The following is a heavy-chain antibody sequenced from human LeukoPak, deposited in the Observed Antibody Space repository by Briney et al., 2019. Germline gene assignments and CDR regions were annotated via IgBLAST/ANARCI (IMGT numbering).Heavy chain of an antibody. D-gene: IGHD6-13*01. CDR3: AKESMVDSWLYFDY. CDR1: GFTFDDYA. J-gene: IGHJ4*02. CDR2: ISWDGGST. Sequence: GGSLRLSCAASGFTFDDYAMHWVRQAPGKGLEWVSLISWDGGSTYYADSVKGRFTISRDNSKNSLYLQMNSLRAEDTALYYCAKESMVDSWLYFDYWGQGTLVTVSS. V-gene: IGHV3-43D*03.